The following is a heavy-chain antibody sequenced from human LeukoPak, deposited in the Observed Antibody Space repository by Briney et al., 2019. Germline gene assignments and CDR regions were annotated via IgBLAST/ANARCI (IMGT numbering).Heavy chain of an antibody. J-gene: IGHJ4*02. V-gene: IGHV3-30-3*01. CDR1: RFTFSNYP. CDR2: LSYDGSNE. Sequence: GGSLRLSCAASRFTFSNYPMHWVRQAPGKGLEWVALLSYDGSNECYADSVKGRFTISRDNSKNTLYLQMNSLRAEDTAVYYCARGRGSYSADHWGQGTLVTVSS. D-gene: IGHD1-26*01. CDR3: ARGRGSYSADH.